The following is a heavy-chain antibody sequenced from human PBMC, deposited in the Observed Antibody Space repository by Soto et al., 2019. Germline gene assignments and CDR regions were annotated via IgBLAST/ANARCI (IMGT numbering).Heavy chain of an antibody. Sequence: QVQLVQSGAEVKKPGASVKVSCKASGYTFTSYGISWVRQAPGQGLEWMGWISAYNGNTNYAQKLQGRVTMTTDTSKRKAYMELRSLRSGETAVYYCAGDLGEGSGYSGSDFLYYYHGMDVWGQGTTVTVSS. D-gene: IGHD5-12*01. J-gene: IGHJ6*02. V-gene: IGHV1-18*01. CDR3: AGDLGEGSGYSGSDFLYYYHGMDV. CDR1: GYTFTSYG. CDR2: ISAYNGNT.